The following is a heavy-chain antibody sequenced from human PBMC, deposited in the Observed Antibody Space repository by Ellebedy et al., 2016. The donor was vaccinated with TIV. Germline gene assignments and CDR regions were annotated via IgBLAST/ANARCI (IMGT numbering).Heavy chain of an antibody. CDR2: IDWDDDK. D-gene: IGHD4-17*01. V-gene: IGHV2-70*12. Sequence: SGPTLVKPTQTLTLTCTFSGFSLSTSGMCVSWIRQPPGKALEWLARIDWDDDKYYSTSLKTRLTISKDTSKNQVVLIMTNMDPVDTATYYCAHSNGDSFYYYYALDVWGQGTTVTVSS. J-gene: IGHJ6*02. CDR1: GFSLSTSGMC. CDR3: AHSNGDSFYYYYALDV.